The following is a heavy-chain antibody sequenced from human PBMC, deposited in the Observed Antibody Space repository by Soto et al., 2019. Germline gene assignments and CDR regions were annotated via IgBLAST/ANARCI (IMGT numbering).Heavy chain of an antibody. J-gene: IGHJ6*03. V-gene: IGHV3-66*01. Sequence: PGGSLRLSCAASGFTVSSNYMSWVRQAPGKGLEWVSVIYSGGSTYYADSVKGRFTISRDNSKNTLYLQMDSLRAEDTAVYYCARDGGLPLATMARYYYYMDVWGKGTTVTVSS. D-gene: IGHD1-1*01. CDR1: GFTVSSNY. CDR3: ARDGGLPLATMARYYYYMDV. CDR2: IYSGGST.